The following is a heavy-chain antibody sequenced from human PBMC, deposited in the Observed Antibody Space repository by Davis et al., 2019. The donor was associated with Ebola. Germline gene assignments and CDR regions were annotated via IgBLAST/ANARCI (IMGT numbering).Heavy chain of an antibody. V-gene: IGHV3-11*01. CDR3: ARYYYGSGSYYKVGYYYYGMDV. CDR2: ISSSGSTI. D-gene: IGHD3-10*01. Sequence: GESLKISCAASGFTFSDYYMSWIRQAPGKGLEWVSYISSSGSTIYNADSVKGRFTISRDNAKKSLYLQMNSLRGEDTAVYYCARYYYGSGSYYKVGYYYYGMDVWGQGTTVTVSS. CDR1: GFTFSDYY. J-gene: IGHJ6*02.